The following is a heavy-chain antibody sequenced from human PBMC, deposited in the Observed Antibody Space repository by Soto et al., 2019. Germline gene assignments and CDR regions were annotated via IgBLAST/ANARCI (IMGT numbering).Heavy chain of an antibody. CDR3: AREFLYGSSSQPYYYYYYGMDV. V-gene: IGHV1-3*01. J-gene: IGHJ6*02. Sequence: GASVKVSCKASGYTFTSYAMHWVRQAPGQRLEWMGWINAGNGNTKYSQKFQGRVTITRDTSASTAYMELSSLRSEDTAVYYCAREFLYGSSSQPYYYYYYGMDVWGQGTTVTVSS. CDR1: GYTFTSYA. CDR2: INAGNGNT. D-gene: IGHD6-13*01.